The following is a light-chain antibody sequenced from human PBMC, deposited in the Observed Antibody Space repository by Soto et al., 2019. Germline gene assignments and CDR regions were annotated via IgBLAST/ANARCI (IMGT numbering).Light chain of an antibody. CDR1: QSVSSN. Sequence: ESVLTQSPGTLSLSPGEIVTLSCRASQSVSSNYLAWYQQKPGQAPRLLIYGASTRATGIPARFSGSGSGTEFTLTITSLQSEDFAVYYCQQYNNWPPWTFGQGTKVDI. CDR3: QQYNNWPPWT. J-gene: IGKJ1*01. CDR2: GAS. V-gene: IGKV3-15*01.